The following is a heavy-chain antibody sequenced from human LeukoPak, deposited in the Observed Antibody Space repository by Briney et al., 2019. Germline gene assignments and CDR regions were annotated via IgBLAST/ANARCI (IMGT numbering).Heavy chain of an antibody. V-gene: IGHV3-23*01. CDR3: ARGGGDCGGDCFYYFAY. D-gene: IGHD2-21*02. CDR1: GFTFSSNP. Sequence: PGGSLRLSCAASGFTFSSNPVAWVRQAPGKGLEWVSSISGSGGSTYFADSVKGRFTISRDNSKNTLYLQMNSLRAEDTAVYYCARGGGDCGGDCFYYFAYWGQGTLVTVSS. J-gene: IGHJ4*02. CDR2: ISGSGGST.